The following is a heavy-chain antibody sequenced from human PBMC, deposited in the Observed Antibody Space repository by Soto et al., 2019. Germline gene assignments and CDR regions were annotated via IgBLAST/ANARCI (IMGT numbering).Heavy chain of an antibody. CDR1: GGSISSGGYY. D-gene: IGHD5-18*01. V-gene: IGHV4-31*03. CDR2: IYYSGST. CDR3: ARSGYSYGYVDY. J-gene: IGHJ4*02. Sequence: SETLSLTCTVSGGSISSGGYYWSWIRQHPGKGLEWIGYIYYSGSTYYNPSLKSRVTISVDTSKNQFSLKLSSVTAADTAVYYCARSGYSYGYVDYWGQGTLVTVSS.